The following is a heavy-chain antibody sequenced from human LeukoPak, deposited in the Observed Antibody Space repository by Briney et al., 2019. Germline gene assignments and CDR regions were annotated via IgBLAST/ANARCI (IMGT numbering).Heavy chain of an antibody. Sequence: SGPTLVKPTQTLTLTCTFSGFSLSTSGVGVGWIRQPPGKALEWLALIYWDDDKRYSPSLKSRLTITKDTSKNQVVLTMTNMDPVDTATYYCAHSRDDRPYHSYDFWSGYLYYFDYWGQGTLVTVSS. V-gene: IGHV2-5*02. CDR2: IYWDDDK. J-gene: IGHJ4*02. CDR3: AHSRDDRPYHSYDFWSGYLYYFDY. D-gene: IGHD3-3*01. CDR1: GFSLSTSGVG.